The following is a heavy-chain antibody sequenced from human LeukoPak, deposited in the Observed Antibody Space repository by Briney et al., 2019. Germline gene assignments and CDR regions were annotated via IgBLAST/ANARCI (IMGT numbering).Heavy chain of an antibody. J-gene: IGHJ4*02. V-gene: IGHV3-33*01. D-gene: IGHD4-23*01. Sequence: GGSLRLSCAASGFTFSSYGMHWVRQAPGKGLEWVAVIWYDGSNKYYADSVKGRFTISRDNSKNTLYLQMNSLRAEDTAVYYCARDSVVTPSRADYFDYWGQGTLVTVSS. CDR3: ARDSVVTPSRADYFDY. CDR2: IWYDGSNK. CDR1: GFTFSSYG.